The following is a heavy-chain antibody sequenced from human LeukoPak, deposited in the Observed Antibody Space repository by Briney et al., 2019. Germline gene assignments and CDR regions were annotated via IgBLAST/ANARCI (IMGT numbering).Heavy chain of an antibody. V-gene: IGHV3-23*01. CDR1: GFTFNSYA. CDR2: ISGSGGST. D-gene: IGHD2-15*01. J-gene: IGHJ6*02. Sequence: GGSLRLSCAASGFTFNSYAMSWVRQAPGKGLEWVSAISGSGGSTYYADSVKGRFTISRDNSKNTLYLQMNSLRAEDTAVYYCAKEGGLSYYYGMDVWGQGTTVTVSS. CDR3: AKEGGLSYYYGMDV.